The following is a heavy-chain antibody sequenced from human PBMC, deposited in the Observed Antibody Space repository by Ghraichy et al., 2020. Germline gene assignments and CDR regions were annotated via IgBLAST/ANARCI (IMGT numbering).Heavy chain of an antibody. D-gene: IGHD6-13*01. J-gene: IGHJ6*02. CDR3: ARRLSSITYYYYGMDV. CDR2: IYYSGST. CDR1: GGSISSSSYY. V-gene: IGHV4-39*07. Sequence: SQTLSLTCTVSGGSISSSSYYWGWIRQPPGKGLEWIGSIYYSGSTYYNPSLKSRVTISVDTSKNQFSLKLSSVTAADTAVYYCARRLSSITYYYYGMDVWGQGTTVTVSS.